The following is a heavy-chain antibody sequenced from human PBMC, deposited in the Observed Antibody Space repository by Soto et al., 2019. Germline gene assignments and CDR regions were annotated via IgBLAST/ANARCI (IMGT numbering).Heavy chain of an antibody. V-gene: IGHV3-23*01. CDR1: GFTFSSYA. CDR3: AKADDFWSGYHIYYYYGMDV. J-gene: IGHJ6*02. Sequence: GGSLRLSCAASGFTFSSYAMSGVRQAPGKGLEWVSGISGSGGRTYYADSVKGRFTISRDNSKHTLYLQMNSLRAEDTAVYYCAKADDFWSGYHIYYYYGMDVWGQGTTVTVSS. D-gene: IGHD3-3*01. CDR2: ISGSGGRT.